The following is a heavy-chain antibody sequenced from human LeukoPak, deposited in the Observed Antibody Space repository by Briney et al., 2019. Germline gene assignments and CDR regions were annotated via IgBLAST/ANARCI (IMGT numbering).Heavy chain of an antibody. Sequence: PSETLSLTCAVSGGSISSGGYSWSWIRQPPGKGLEWIGSIYYSGSTYYNPSLKSRVTISVDTSKNQFSLKLSSVTAADTAVYYCARRLVVPGRAAMVGGCFDYWGQGTLVTVSS. D-gene: IGHD2-2*01. J-gene: IGHJ4*02. V-gene: IGHV4-30-2*03. CDR2: IYYSGST. CDR1: GGSISSGGYS. CDR3: ARRLVVPGRAAMVGGCFDY.